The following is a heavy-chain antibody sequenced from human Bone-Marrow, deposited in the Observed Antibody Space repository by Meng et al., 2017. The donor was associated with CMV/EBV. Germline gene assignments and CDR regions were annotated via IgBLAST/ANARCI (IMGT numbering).Heavy chain of an antibody. V-gene: IGHV3-23*03. D-gene: IGHD3-10*01. CDR2: IYSGGSST. Sequence: GESLKISCAASGFTFSSYEMHWVRQAPGKGLEWVSVIYSGGSSTYYADSVKGRFTISRDNSKNTLYLQMNSLRAEDTAVYYCAKAQGKGYWGQGTLVTVSS. CDR1: GFTFSSYE. CDR3: AKAQGKGY. J-gene: IGHJ4*02.